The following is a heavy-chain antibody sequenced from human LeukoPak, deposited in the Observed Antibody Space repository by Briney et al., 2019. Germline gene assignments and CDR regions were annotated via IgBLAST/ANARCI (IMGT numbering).Heavy chain of an antibody. V-gene: IGHV3-48*01. Sequence: PGGSLRLSCAASGFIFSNYNMNWVRQTPGKGLEWLSYISSSGTIYYADSVKGRFTISGDTAKNSLYLQVNSLRAEDTAVYYCARALGYSYGYAVDYWGQGTLVTVSS. CDR3: ARALGYSYGYAVDY. CDR2: ISSSGTI. CDR1: GFIFSNYN. D-gene: IGHD5-18*01. J-gene: IGHJ4*02.